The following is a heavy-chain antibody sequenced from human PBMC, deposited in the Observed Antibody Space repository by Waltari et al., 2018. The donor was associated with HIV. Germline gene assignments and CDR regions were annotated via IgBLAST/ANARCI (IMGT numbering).Heavy chain of an antibody. D-gene: IGHD6-13*01. CDR3: AREEGRAAAGTDY. J-gene: IGHJ4*02. V-gene: IGHV1-2*02. CDR1: GYTFTGYY. Sequence: QVQLVQSGAEVKKPGASVKVSCKASGYTFTGYYMHWVRPAPGKGLEWMGWVNPNSGGTNYAQKFQGRVTRTRDTSISTAYMELSRLRSDDTAVYYCAREEGRAAAGTDYWGQGTLVTVSS. CDR2: VNPNSGGT.